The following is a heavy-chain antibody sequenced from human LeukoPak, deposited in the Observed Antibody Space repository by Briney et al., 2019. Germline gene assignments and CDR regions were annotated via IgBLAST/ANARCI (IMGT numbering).Heavy chain of an antibody. J-gene: IGHJ4*01. CDR3: ANERGWLAIFDY. CDR1: GFTFSDYY. D-gene: IGHD3-22*01. CDR2: INTSGGST. Sequence: GGSLRLSCAASGFTFSDYYMNWVRQAPGKGLEWVSSINTSGGSTYYTDSVKGRFTISRDNSKNTLYLQMNSLRAEDTAVYYCANERGWLAIFDYWGQGTLVTVSS. V-gene: IGHV3-23*01.